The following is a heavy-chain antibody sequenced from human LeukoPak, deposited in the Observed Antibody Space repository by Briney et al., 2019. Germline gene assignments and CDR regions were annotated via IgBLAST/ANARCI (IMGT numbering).Heavy chain of an antibody. CDR3: AGASGSYGEGFDY. Sequence: ASVKVSCKASGYTFTSYYMHWVRQAPGQGLEWMGIINPSGGSTSYAQKFQGRVTMTRDTSSSTVYMELSSLRSEDTAVYYCAGASGSYGEGFDYWGQGTLVTVSS. J-gene: IGHJ4*02. D-gene: IGHD1-26*01. CDR1: GYTFTSYY. V-gene: IGHV1-46*03. CDR2: INPSGGST.